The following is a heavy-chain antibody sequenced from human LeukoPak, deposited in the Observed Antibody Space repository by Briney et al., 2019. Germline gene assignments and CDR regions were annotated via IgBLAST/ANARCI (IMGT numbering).Heavy chain of an antibody. CDR1: GFTFSSYA. D-gene: IGHD6-13*01. CDR3: ARDWVAAAGRGDAFDI. J-gene: IGHJ3*02. Sequence: GGSLRLSCAASGFTFSSYAMHWVRQAPGKGLEWVAVISYDGSNKYYADSVKGRFTISRDNSKNTLYLQMNSLRAEDTAVYYCARDWVAAAGRGDAFDIWGQGTMVTVSS. CDR2: ISYDGSNK. V-gene: IGHV3-30-3*01.